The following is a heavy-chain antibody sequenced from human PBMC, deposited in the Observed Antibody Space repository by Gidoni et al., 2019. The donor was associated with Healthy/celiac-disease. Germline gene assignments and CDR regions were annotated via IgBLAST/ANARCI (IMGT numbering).Heavy chain of an antibody. Sequence: QLQLQESCPGLVKPSETLSLTCTGAGGSISSSSYYWGGIRQPPGKGLEWIGSSYYSGSTSYNPSLKSRVTISVDTSKNQFSLKLSSVTAADTAVYYCAANLAAAGPTRFDYWGQGTLVTVSS. CDR2: SYYSGST. V-gene: IGHV4-39*01. CDR3: AANLAAAGPTRFDY. CDR1: GGSISSSSYY. J-gene: IGHJ4*02. D-gene: IGHD6-13*01.